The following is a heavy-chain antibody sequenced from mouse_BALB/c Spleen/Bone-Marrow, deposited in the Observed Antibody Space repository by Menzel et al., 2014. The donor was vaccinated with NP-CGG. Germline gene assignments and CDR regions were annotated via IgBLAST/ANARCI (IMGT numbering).Heavy chain of an antibody. CDR3: AMTARGGFAY. D-gene: IGHD3-2*01. Sequence: VQLQESGLELVKPGALVKVSCKASGYTFTSYDINWVKQRSGQGFEWIGWIYPGDGSTRYNEKFNGKAPLTADKSSSPAYMQVSCLTSENSAVYFCAMTARGGFAYWAHGTLVAIAA. J-gene: IGHJ3*01. CDR1: GYTFTSYD. CDR2: IYPGDGST. V-gene: IGHV1S56*01.